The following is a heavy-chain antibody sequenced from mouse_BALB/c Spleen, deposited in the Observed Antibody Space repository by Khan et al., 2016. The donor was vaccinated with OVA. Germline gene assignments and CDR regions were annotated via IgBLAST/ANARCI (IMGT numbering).Heavy chain of an antibody. CDR1: GFTFSSYV. D-gene: IGHD2-14*01. J-gene: IGHJ2*01. CDR3: SRKSYKYDDYYFDY. V-gene: IGHV5-6-5*01. CDR2: ISSGGTT. Sequence: VQLKESGGDLVKPGGSLKLSCAISGFTFSSYVMSWVRQTPEKRLEWVASISSGGTTSYPDSVKGRFTISRDNDRNILYLQMISLRSEDTAIKYCSRKSYKYDDYYFDYWGQGTTLTVSS.